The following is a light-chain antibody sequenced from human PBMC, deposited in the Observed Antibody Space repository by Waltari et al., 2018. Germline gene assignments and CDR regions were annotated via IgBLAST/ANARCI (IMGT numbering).Light chain of an antibody. CDR1: PPHIGAEYD. Sequence: QSVLTHPRSVSGGPGQRVTLSCTGSPPHIGAEYDVHWYQQLPGTAPKLLIYGNSNRPSGVPDRFSGSKSGTSASLAITGLQAEDGADYYCQSFDSSLSVVCGGGTKLTVV. J-gene: IGLJ2*01. V-gene: IGLV1-40*01. CDR3: QSFDSSLSVV. CDR2: GNS.